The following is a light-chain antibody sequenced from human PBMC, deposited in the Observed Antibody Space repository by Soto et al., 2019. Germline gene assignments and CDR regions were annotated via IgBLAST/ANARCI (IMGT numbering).Light chain of an antibody. Sequence: QSALTQPASVSGSPGQSIAISCIGTSSDVGAYNYVSWYQQYPGKAPKLILYDVNLRPSGISDRFSGSKSGNTASLTISGLQTEDEADYYCSSYTSANTIEIGGGTKVTVL. CDR2: DVN. J-gene: IGLJ2*01. V-gene: IGLV2-14*03. CDR3: SSYTSANTIE. CDR1: SSDVGAYNY.